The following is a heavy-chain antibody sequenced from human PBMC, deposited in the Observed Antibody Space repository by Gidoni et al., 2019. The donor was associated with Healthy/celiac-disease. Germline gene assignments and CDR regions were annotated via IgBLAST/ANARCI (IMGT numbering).Heavy chain of an antibody. CDR3: AKGTYYGDYVGY. CDR1: GLTFSSYG. Sequence: QVQLVAPGGGVVQPGRSLRLSCAASGLTFSSYGMHWDRQAPGKGLEWVAVIAYDGSNKYYADSVKGRFTISRDNSKNTLYLQMNSLRAEDTAVYYCAKGTYYGDYVGYWGQGTLVTVSS. CDR2: IAYDGSNK. J-gene: IGHJ4*02. V-gene: IGHV3-30*18. D-gene: IGHD4-17*01.